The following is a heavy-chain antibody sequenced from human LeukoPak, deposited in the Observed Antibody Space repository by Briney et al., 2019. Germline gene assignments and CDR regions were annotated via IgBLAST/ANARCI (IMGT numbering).Heavy chain of an antibody. Sequence: KPGGSLRLSCAASGFTFSNAWMAWVRQAPGKGLEWVGRIKSKSDGGTTDYAAPVKGRFTVSRDDSEDTLHLQMNSLQTGDTAVYYCTTASYGDHAYFDFWGQGNLVTVSS. J-gene: IGHJ4*02. D-gene: IGHD4-17*01. V-gene: IGHV3-15*01. CDR3: TTASYGDHAYFDF. CDR1: GFTFSNAW. CDR2: IKSKSDGGTT.